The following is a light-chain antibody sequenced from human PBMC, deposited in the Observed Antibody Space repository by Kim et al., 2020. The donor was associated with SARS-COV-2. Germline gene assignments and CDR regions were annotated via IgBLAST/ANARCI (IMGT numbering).Light chain of an antibody. J-gene: IGKJ3*01. Sequence: EIVLTQSPATLSLSPGERATLSCRASESIHTSYFVWYQQKFGQAPRLLIYSTSTTASGVPDRFSGSGSGTDFTLTISRLEPEDIAVYYCQQYGTSPQTFGPGTKVDIK. CDR2: STS. CDR1: ESIHTSY. CDR3: QQYGTSPQT. V-gene: IGKV3-20*01.